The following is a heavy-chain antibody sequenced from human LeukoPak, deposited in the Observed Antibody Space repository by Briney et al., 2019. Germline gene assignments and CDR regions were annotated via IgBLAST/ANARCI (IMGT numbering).Heavy chain of an antibody. CDR1: GFTFSSYS. D-gene: IGHD1-26*01. CDR3: ARGGTWELPRPFDY. J-gene: IGHJ4*02. V-gene: IGHV3-21*01. CDR2: ISSSSSYI. Sequence: PGGSLRLSCAASGFTFSSYSMNWVRQAPGKGLEWVSSISSSSSYIYYADSVKGRFTISRDNAKNSLYLQMNSLRAEDTAVYYCARGGTWELPRPFDYWGQGTLVTVSS.